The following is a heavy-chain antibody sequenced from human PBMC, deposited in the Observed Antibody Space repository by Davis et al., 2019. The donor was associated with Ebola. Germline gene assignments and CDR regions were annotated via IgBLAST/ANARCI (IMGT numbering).Heavy chain of an antibody. V-gene: IGHV1-18*01. CDR3: ARRGVMITFGGVIANWFDP. Sequence: ASVKVSCKASGYTFTSYGISWLRQAPGQGLEWMGWISAYNGNTNYAQKLQGRVTMTTDTSTSTAYMELRSLRSDDTAVYYCARRGVMITFGGVIANWFDPWGQGTLVTVSS. CDR2: ISAYNGNT. D-gene: IGHD3-16*02. J-gene: IGHJ5*02. CDR1: GYTFTSYG.